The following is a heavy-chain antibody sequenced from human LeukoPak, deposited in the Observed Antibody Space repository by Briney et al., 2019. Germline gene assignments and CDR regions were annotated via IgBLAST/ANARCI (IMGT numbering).Heavy chain of an antibody. D-gene: IGHD6-13*01. V-gene: IGHV4-61*02. J-gene: IGHJ4*02. CDR1: GGSISSGSYY. Sequence: PSQTLSLTYTVSGGSISSGSYYWSWIRQPAGKGLEWIGRIYTSGSTNYNPSLKSRVTISVDTSKNQFSLKLSSVTAADTAVYYCARRDISWYFDLWGQGTLVTVSS. CDR3: ARRDISWYFDL. CDR2: IYTSGST.